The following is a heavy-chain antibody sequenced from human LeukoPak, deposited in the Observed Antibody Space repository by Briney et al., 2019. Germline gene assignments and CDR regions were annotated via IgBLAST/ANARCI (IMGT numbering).Heavy chain of an antibody. D-gene: IGHD3-3*01. CDR3: VKEYHSRGFGAYFDY. Sequence: GGSLRLSCVVSGFTFNNYAMAWVRQAPGKGLEWVADISSDGSIKVYADSVKGRFTLSRDNSINTVDLQMNSLRAEDTAVYYCVKEYHSRGFGAYFDYWGQGTLVTVSS. V-gene: IGHV3-30*04. CDR2: ISSDGSIK. J-gene: IGHJ4*02. CDR1: GFTFNNYA.